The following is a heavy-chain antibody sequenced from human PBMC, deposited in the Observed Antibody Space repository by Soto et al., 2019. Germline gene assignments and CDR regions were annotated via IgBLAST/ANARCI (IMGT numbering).Heavy chain of an antibody. CDR1: GFTFGTTD. CDR3: VKNPGWFNT. CDR2: IDGSGGIT. Sequence: QLLQSGGGLVQPGGSLTLSCAASGFTFGTTDMSWVRQAPGEGLEWVSTIDGSGGITYYADSVKGRFTISRDNSRNTVYLQMNCLRGDDTALYYCVKNPGWFNTWGQGALVTVSS. J-gene: IGHJ5*02. V-gene: IGHV3-23*01.